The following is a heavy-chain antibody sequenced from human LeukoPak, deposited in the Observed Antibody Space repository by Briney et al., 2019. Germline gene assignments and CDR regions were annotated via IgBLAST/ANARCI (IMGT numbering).Heavy chain of an antibody. V-gene: IGHV1-69*05. J-gene: IGHJ4*02. D-gene: IGHD2-2*01. CDR2: IIPIFGTA. Sequence: SVKVSCKASGGTFSSYAISWVRQAPGQGREWMGGIIPIFGTANYAQKFQGRVTITTDESTSTAYMELSSLRSEDTAVYYCARAGYCSSTSCPLGYWGQGTLVTVSS. CDR3: ARAGYCSSTSCPLGY. CDR1: GGTFSSYA.